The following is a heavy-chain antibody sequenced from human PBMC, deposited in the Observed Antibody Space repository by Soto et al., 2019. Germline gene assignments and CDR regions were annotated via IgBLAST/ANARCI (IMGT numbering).Heavy chain of an antibody. V-gene: IGHV3-64D*08. Sequence: KILEYVSAISSNGGSTYYADSVKGRFTISRDNSKNTLYLQMSSLRAEDTAVYYCVKVDYYGMDVWGQGTTVTVSS. CDR2: ISSNGGST. CDR3: VKVDYYGMDV. J-gene: IGHJ6*02.